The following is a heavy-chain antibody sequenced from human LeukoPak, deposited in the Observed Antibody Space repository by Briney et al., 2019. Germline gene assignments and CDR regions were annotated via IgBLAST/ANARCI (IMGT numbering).Heavy chain of an antibody. CDR1: GGSISSGGYY. CDR3: VRDVSQRRHFDY. Sequence: SQTLSLTCTVSGGSISSGGYYWSWIRQPPGKGLEWIGYIYGSGSASYNPSLKSRVTISVDRSNNQFSLKMSSVTAADTAVYYCVRDVSQRRHFDYWGQGTLVTVSS. CDR2: IYGSGSA. V-gene: IGHV4-30-2*01. D-gene: IGHD1-1*01. J-gene: IGHJ4*02.